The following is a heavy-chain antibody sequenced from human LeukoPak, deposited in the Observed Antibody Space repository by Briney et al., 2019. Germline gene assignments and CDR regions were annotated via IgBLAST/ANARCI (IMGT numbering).Heavy chain of an antibody. Sequence: GGSLKLSCAVSGFTFSGSAMHGVRQASGKGLEWIGRIRGKANSYATAYAASLKGRFTISRDDSQNTAYLQMNSLKTEDTAVYYCTTVAGDYYYYGMDVWGQGTTVTVSS. J-gene: IGHJ6*02. CDR2: IRGKANSYAT. V-gene: IGHV3-73*01. D-gene: IGHD6-19*01. CDR1: GFTFSGSA. CDR3: TTVAGDYYYYGMDV.